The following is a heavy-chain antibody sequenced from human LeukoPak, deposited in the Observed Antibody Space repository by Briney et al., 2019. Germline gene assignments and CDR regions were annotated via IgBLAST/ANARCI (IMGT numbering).Heavy chain of an antibody. CDR3: VKGGSSSHNWFDP. Sequence: GGSLRLSCAASGFTFSDFGMHWVRQAPGKGLEWVAFIRNDGSNDYYPDSVKGRFTISSDNSRTTLYLQMHSLRIEDTAVYYCVKGGSSSHNWFDPWGQGILVTVSS. V-gene: IGHV3-30*02. D-gene: IGHD6-13*01. CDR1: GFTFSDFG. CDR2: IRNDGSND. J-gene: IGHJ5*02.